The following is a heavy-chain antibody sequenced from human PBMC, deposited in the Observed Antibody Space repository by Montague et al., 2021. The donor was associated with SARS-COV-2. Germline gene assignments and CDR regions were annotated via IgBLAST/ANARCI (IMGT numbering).Heavy chain of an antibody. D-gene: IGHD2-15*01. Sequence: YLRLSCAASGFTFSSYAMSWVRQAPGKGLEWVSAISGSGGSTYYADSVKGRLTISRDNSKNTLYLQMNSLRAEDTAVYYCAKDADPVVVAAKPDYWGQGTLVTVSS. J-gene: IGHJ4*02. CDR1: GFTFSSYA. CDR3: AKDADPVVVAAKPDY. CDR2: ISGSGGST. V-gene: IGHV3-23*01.